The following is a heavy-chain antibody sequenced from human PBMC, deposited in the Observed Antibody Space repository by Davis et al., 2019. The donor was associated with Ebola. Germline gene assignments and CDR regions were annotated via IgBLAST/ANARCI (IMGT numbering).Heavy chain of an antibody. CDR1: GFTFSSYS. J-gene: IGHJ4*02. Sequence: GESLKISCAGSGFTFSSYSMSWVRQAPGKGLEWVSGIYSGGSAYYGDSVKGRFTISRDNSKNTLYLEMRSLRREDAAVYYCAKAMGLVGTTAIDFWGQGTLVTVSS. CDR2: IYSGGSA. V-gene: IGHV3-23*03. D-gene: IGHD1-26*01. CDR3: AKAMGLVGTTAIDF.